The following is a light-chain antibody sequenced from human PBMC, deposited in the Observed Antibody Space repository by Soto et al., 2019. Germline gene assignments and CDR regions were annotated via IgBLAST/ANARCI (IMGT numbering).Light chain of an antibody. CDR1: QGINNF. Sequence: DIQLTQSPSFLSASVGDRVTITCRASQGINNFLVWYQQKPGQAPKLLLSVASTLQSGVASRFSGRGSGTEFTLTISSLQPEDFATYYCQQFNRYPITFGQGTRLVIK. CDR3: QQFNRYPIT. V-gene: IGKV1-9*01. J-gene: IGKJ5*01. CDR2: VAS.